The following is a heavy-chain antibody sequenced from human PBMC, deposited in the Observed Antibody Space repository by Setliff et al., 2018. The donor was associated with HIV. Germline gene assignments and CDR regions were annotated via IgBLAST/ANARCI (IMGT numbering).Heavy chain of an antibody. CDR1: GGSLTASY. CDR3: ARDQRLPGVQPPYWYFDL. V-gene: IGHV4-34*01. D-gene: IGHD7-27*01. CDR2: ISQSGSA. Sequence: SETLSLTCAVYGGSLTASYYNWFRQPPGKGLEWIGDISQSGSASYNSSLKCRVTMSVDQSKNQFSLTLTSMTAADTAVYFCARDQRLPGVQPPYWYFDLWGRGTLVTVSS. J-gene: IGHJ2*01.